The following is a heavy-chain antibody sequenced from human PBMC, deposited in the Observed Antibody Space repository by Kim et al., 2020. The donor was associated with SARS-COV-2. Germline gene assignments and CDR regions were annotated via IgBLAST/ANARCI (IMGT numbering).Heavy chain of an antibody. D-gene: IGHD5-12*01. Sequence: SQTLSLTCAISGDSVSSNSAAWNWIRQSPSRGLEWLGRTYYRSKWYNDYAVSVKSRITINPDTSKNQFSLQLNSVTPEDTAVYYCARGGYSGYGIERTMFDPWGQGTLVTVSS. J-gene: IGHJ5*02. CDR2: TYYRSKWYN. V-gene: IGHV6-1*01. CDR1: GDSVSSNSAA. CDR3: ARGGYSGYGIERTMFDP.